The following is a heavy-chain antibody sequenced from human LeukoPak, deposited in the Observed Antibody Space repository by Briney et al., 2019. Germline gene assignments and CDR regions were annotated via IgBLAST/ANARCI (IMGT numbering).Heavy chain of an antibody. CDR3: ARADSSSWYWVLDY. D-gene: IGHD6-13*01. Sequence: PGGSLRPSCAASGFTFSSYAMSWVRQAPGKGLEWVSAISGSGGSTYYADSVKGRFTISRDNSKNTLYLQMNSLRAEDTAVYYCARADSSSWYWVLDYWGQGTLVTVSS. CDR1: GFTFSSYA. CDR2: ISGSGGST. J-gene: IGHJ4*02. V-gene: IGHV3-23*01.